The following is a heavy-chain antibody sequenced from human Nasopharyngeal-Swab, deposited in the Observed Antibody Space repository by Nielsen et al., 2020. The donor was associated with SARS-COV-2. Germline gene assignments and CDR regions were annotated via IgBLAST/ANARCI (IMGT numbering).Heavy chain of an antibody. CDR2: IWYDGSNK. CDR1: GFTFSNSG. Sequence: GESLKISCAASGFTFSNSGMHWVRQAPGKGLEWVAVIWYDGSNKYYADSVKGRFTISKDKSKNTLYLQMNSLRAEDTAVYYCARFYGDDYYGMDVWGQGTTVTVSS. CDR3: ARFYGDDYYGMDV. V-gene: IGHV3-33*01. D-gene: IGHD4-17*01. J-gene: IGHJ6*02.